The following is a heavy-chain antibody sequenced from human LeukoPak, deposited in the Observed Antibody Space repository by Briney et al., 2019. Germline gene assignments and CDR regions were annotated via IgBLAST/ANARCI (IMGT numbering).Heavy chain of an antibody. CDR2: IYYSGST. V-gene: IGHV4-31*03. CDR1: GGSISSGGYY. CDR3: ARGYGDYSEYFDY. D-gene: IGHD4-17*01. J-gene: IGHJ4*02. Sequence: PSETLSLTCTVSGGSISSGGYYWSWIRQHPGKGLEWIGYIYYSGSTYYNPSLKSRVTISVDTSKNQFSLKLSPVTAADTAVYYCARGYGDYSEYFDYWGQGTLVTVSS.